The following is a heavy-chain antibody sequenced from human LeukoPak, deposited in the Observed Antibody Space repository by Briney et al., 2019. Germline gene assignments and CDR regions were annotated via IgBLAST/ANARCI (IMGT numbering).Heavy chain of an antibody. J-gene: IGHJ4*02. V-gene: IGHV3-30*18. CDR3: AKDVEQQPGDY. D-gene: IGHD6-13*01. CDR2: ISYDGSNK. CDR1: GFTFSSYG. Sequence: PAGRSLRLSCAASGFTFSSYGMHWVRQAPGKGLEWVAVISYDGSNKYYADSVKGRFTISRDNSKNTLYLQMNSLRAEDTAVYYRAKDVEQQPGDYWGQGTLVTVSS.